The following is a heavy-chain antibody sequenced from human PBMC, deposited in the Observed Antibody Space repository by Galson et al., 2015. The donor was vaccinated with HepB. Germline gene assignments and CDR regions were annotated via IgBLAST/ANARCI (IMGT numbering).Heavy chain of an antibody. V-gene: IGHV3-11*01. CDR3: ARATLGWFDP. CDR1: GFTFTDYH. CDR2: ISDSGSTTI. Sequence: SLRLSCAASGFTFTDYHMSWIRQAPGKGLEWVSYISDSGSTTIFYADSVKGRFTISRDNAKNSLYLQMTSLRAEDTAVYYCARATLGWFDPWGQGTLVTVSS. J-gene: IGHJ5*02. D-gene: IGHD2/OR15-2a*01.